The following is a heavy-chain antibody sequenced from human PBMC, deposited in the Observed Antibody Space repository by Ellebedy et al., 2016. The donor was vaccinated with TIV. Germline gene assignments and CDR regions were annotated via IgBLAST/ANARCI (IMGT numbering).Heavy chain of an antibody. Sequence: GGSLRLSXAASGFLFNNYAMSWVRQAPGKGLEWVSTISAGGLSTYLADSVKGRFTISRDNSKNTLYLQMNSLRAEDTAVYYCARGRYCSSTSCYYYYYYGMDVWGQGTTVTVSS. CDR1: GFLFNNYA. CDR2: ISAGGLST. CDR3: ARGRYCSSTSCYYYYYYGMDV. V-gene: IGHV3-23*01. D-gene: IGHD2-2*01. J-gene: IGHJ6*02.